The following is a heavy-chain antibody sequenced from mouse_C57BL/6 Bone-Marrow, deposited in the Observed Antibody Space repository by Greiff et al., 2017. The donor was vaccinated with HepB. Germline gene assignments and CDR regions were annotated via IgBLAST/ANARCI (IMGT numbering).Heavy chain of an antibody. CDR3: ARTAVVAGELTGYFDY. J-gene: IGHJ2*01. CDR1: GYAFSSSW. D-gene: IGHD1-1*01. CDR2: IYPGDGDT. Sequence: QVQLQQSGPELVKPGASVKISCKASGYAFSSSWMNWVKQRPGKGLEWIGRIYPGDGDTNYNGKFKGKATLTADKSSSTAYMQLSSLTSEDSAVYCCARTAVVAGELTGYFDYWGQGTTLTVSS. V-gene: IGHV1-82*01.